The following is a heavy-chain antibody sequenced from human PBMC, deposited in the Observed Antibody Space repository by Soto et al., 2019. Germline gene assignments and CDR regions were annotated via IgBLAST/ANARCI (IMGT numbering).Heavy chain of an antibody. CDR1: GYTFTSYD. Sequence: QVQLVQSGAEVKKPWASVQVSCKTSGYTFTSYDINWVRQAPGQGLEWVGWMNTNSDDTRSAQKFRGRLTLTRDKSMRAVYMKLSNLRPDDSAVYYCAREWSAAGHFYGMDVWGQVTTVAVSS. J-gene: IGHJ6*02. CDR3: AREWSAAGHFYGMDV. D-gene: IGHD6-13*01. CDR2: MNTNSDDT. V-gene: IGHV1-8*01.